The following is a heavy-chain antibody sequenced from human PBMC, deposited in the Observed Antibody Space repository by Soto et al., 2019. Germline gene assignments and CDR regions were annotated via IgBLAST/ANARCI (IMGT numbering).Heavy chain of an antibody. CDR3: PRHDIKWFDP. Sequence: PSETLSLTCTVSGGSISSYYCSWIRQPPGKGLEWIGYIYYSGSTNYNPSLKSRVTISVDTSKNQFSLKLSSVTVADTAVYYCPRHDIKWFDPWGRGTLVTVSS. CDR1: GGSISSYY. J-gene: IGHJ5*02. V-gene: IGHV4-59*08. CDR2: IYYSGST. D-gene: IGHD5-12*01.